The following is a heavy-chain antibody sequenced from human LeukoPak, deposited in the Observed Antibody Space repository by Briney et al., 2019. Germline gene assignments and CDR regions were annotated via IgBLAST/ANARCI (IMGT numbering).Heavy chain of an antibody. CDR1: GGSISSYY. Sequence: SETLSLTCTVSGGSISSYYWSWIRQPPGKGLEWTGYIYYSGSTNYNPSLKSRVTISVDTSKNQFSLKLSSVTAADTAVYYCAREWGTVGAMDAFDIWGQGTMVTVSS. D-gene: IGHD1-26*01. CDR3: AREWGTVGAMDAFDI. CDR2: IYYSGST. V-gene: IGHV4-59*01. J-gene: IGHJ3*02.